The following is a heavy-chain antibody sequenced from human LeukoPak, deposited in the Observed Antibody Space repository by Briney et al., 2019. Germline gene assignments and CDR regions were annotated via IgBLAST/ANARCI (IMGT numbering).Heavy chain of an antibody. V-gene: IGHV1-18*01. CDR2: ISAYNGNT. D-gene: IGHD3-22*01. Sequence: ASVKVSCKASGYTFTSYGISWVRQALGQGLEWMGWISAYNGNTNYAQKLQGRVTMTTDTSTSTAYMELRSLRSDDTAVYYCARDKLGYYDSSLPFDYWGQGTLVTVSS. J-gene: IGHJ4*02. CDR1: GYTFTSYG. CDR3: ARDKLGYYDSSLPFDY.